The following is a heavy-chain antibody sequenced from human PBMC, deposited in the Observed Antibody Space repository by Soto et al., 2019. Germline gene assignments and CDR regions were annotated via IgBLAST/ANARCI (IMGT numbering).Heavy chain of an antibody. J-gene: IGHJ6*02. CDR2: IYYSGST. CDR1: GGSISSYY. CDR3: ARTNYDFWSGYYDSYYYYGMDV. Sequence: SETLSLTCTVSGGSISSYYWSWIRQPPGKGLEWIGYIYYSGSTNYNPSLKSRVTISVDTSKNQFSLKLSSVTAADTAVYYCARTNYDFWSGYYDSYYYYGMDVWGQGTTVTVSS. D-gene: IGHD3-3*01. V-gene: IGHV4-59*01.